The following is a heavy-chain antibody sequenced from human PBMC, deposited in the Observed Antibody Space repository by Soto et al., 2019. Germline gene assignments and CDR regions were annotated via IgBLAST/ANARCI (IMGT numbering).Heavy chain of an antibody. CDR3: ASVAQNYYDSSGYPYYFDY. D-gene: IGHD3-22*01. CDR1: GYTFTSYY. Sequence: ASVKVSCKASGYTFTSYYMHWVRQAPGQGLEWMGIINPSGGSTSYAQKFQGRVTITADESTSTAYMELSSLRSEDTAVYYCASVAQNYYDSSGYPYYFDYWGQGTLVTVSS. CDR2: INPSGGST. J-gene: IGHJ4*02. V-gene: IGHV1-46*01.